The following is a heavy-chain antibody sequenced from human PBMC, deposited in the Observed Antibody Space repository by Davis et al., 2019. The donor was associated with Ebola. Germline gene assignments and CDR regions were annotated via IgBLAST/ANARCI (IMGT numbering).Heavy chain of an antibody. D-gene: IGHD2-21*02. J-gene: IGHJ4*02. CDR1: GFTFRNSA. CDR2: ISGNGDKT. V-gene: IGHV3-23*01. CDR3: VKDEGDFYTDYPDY. Sequence: GESLKIPCAASGFTFRNSAITWVRQAPGKGLEWVSRISGNGDKTYYTDSVKGRFTISRDNSKSTLYLQLISLRAEDTALYYCVKDEGDFYTDYPDYWGQGTLVTVST.